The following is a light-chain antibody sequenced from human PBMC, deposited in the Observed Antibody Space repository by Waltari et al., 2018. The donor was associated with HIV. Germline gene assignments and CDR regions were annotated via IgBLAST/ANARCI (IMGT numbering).Light chain of an antibody. CDR2: EVS. CDR1: SSPGVGCTY. V-gene: IGLV2-8*01. CDR3: SSYAGSNVI. Sequence: QSAPTQPPSAYGSPGHSVTITFPGTSSPGVGCTYVSWYQQHPNKAPKLMMYEVSKRPSGVPDRFSGSKSGNTASLTVSGLQAEDEADYYCSSYAGSNVIFGGGTKLTVL. J-gene: IGLJ2*01.